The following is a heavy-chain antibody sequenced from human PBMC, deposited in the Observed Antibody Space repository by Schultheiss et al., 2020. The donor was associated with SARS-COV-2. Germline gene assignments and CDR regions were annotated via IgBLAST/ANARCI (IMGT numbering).Heavy chain of an antibody. J-gene: IGHJ4*02. CDR3: ASGNYTFDY. CDR2: ISYDGSNK. CDR1: GFTFSSYS. V-gene: IGHV3-30*05. D-gene: IGHD1-7*01. Sequence: GGSLRLSCAASGFTFSSYSMNWVRQAPGKGLEWVAVISYDGSNKYYADSVKGRFTISRDNSKNTLYLQMNSLRAEDTAVYYCASGNYTFDYWGQGTLVTVSS.